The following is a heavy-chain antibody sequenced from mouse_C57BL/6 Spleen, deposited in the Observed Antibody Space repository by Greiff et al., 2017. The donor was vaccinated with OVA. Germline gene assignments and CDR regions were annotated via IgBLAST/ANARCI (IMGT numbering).Heavy chain of an antibody. CDR2: SRNKANDYTT. V-gene: IGHV7-1*01. CDR3: ARDAYGNFDD. J-gene: IGHJ2*01. D-gene: IGHD2-1*01. Sequence: EVNVVESGGGLVQSGRSLRLSCATSGFTFSDFYMEWVRQAPGKGLEWIAASRNKANDYTTEYSASVKGRFIVSRDTSQSILYLQMNALRAEDTAIYYCARDAYGNFDDWGKGTTLTVSS. CDR1: GFTFSDFY.